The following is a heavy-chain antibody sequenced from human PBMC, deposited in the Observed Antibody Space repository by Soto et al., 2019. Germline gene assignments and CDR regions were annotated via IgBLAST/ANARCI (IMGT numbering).Heavy chain of an antibody. V-gene: IGHV3-30*18. CDR2: ISSDGSHE. CDR1: GFSFNRFA. Sequence: GGSLILSCAASGFSFNRFATHWVRQAPGKGLEWVALISSDGSHEMYADSVKGRFTISRENSKNRLYPQMNNLRVEDTALYFCAKDRVPVGSVVIIPYYFHVWGRGLLVSVSP. CDR3: AKDRVPVGSVVIIPYYFHV. J-gene: IGHJ4*02. D-gene: IGHD3-22*01.